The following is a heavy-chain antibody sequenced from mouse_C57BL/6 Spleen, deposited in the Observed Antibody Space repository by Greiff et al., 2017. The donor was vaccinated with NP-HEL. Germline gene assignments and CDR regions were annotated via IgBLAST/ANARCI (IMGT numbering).Heavy chain of an antibody. J-gene: IGHJ3*01. CDR2: INPNNGGT. Sequence: VQLQQSGPELVKPGASVKIPCKASGYTFTDYNMDWVKQSHGKSLEWIGDINPNNGGTIYNQKFKGKATLTVDKSSSTAYMELRSLTSEDTAVYYCARSNSSGYVWFAYWGQGTLVTVSA. CDR3: ARSNSSGYVWFAY. D-gene: IGHD3-2*02. CDR1: GYTFTDYN. V-gene: IGHV1-18*01.